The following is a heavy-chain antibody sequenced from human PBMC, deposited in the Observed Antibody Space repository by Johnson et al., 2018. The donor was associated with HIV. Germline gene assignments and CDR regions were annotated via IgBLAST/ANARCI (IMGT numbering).Heavy chain of an antibody. V-gene: IGHV3-23*04. Sequence: EVQLVESGGGVVQPGRSLRLSCAASGFTFSSYAMSWVRQAPGKGLEWVSAISGSGGSTYYADSVKGRFTISRDNSKNTLYLQMNSLRAEDTAVYYCAKDRGAPYCSSTSCYSTGAFDIWGQGTMVTVSS. CDR1: GFTFSSYA. CDR3: AKDRGAPYCSSTSCYSTGAFDI. CDR2: ISGSGGST. D-gene: IGHD2-2*01. J-gene: IGHJ3*02.